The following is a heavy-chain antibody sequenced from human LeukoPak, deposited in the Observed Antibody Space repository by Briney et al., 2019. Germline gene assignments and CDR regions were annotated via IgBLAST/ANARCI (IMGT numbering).Heavy chain of an antibody. J-gene: IGHJ4*02. CDR3: AKVGIVVVTQFDY. V-gene: IGHV3-23*01. CDR2: ISGSGGST. CDR1: GFTFSSYW. D-gene: IGHD3-22*01. Sequence: GGSLRLSCAASGFTFSSYWMSWVRQAPGKGLEWVSAISGSGGSTYYADSVKGRFTISRDNSKNTLYLQMNSLRAEDTAVYYCAKVGIVVVTQFDYWGQGTLVTVSS.